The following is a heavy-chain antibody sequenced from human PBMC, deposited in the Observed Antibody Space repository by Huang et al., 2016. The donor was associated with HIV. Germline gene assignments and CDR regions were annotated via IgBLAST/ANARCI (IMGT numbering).Heavy chain of an antibody. CDR2: IYPGDSDA. CDR1: GYSFRSYW. CDR3: AREGGSRYYMDV. V-gene: IGHV5-51*03. J-gene: IGHJ6*03. Sequence: EVQLVQSGAAVKKPGESLRISCKGSGYSFRSYWIGWVRQMPGKGLEWRGSIYPGDSDARYSPSFQGRVTISADKSSSTAYLQWSSLKASDTAMYYCAREGGSRYYMDVWGKGTTVTVSS. D-gene: IGHD3-16*01.